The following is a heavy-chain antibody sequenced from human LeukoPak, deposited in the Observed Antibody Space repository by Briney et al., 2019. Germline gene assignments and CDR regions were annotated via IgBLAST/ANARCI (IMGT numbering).Heavy chain of an antibody. CDR1: GGSFSGYY. V-gene: IGHV4-34*01. CDR3: ASLDTAMDPPVGY. CDR2: INHSGST. J-gene: IGHJ4*02. Sequence: SETLSLTCAVYGGSFSGYYWSWIRQPPGKGLEWIGEINHSGSTNYNPSLKSRVTISVDTSKNQFSLKLSSVTAADTAVYYCASLDTAMDPPVGYWGRGTLVTVSS. D-gene: IGHD5-18*01.